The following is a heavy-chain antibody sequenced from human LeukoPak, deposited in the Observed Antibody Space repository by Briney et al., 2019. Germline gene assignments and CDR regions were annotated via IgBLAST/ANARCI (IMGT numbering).Heavy chain of an antibody. V-gene: IGHV4-31*03. Sequence: SETLSLTCTVSGGSISSGGYYWSWIRQHPGKGLEWIGYIYYSGGTYYNPSLKSRVTISVDTSKNQFSLKLSSVTAADTAVYYCARDYSSTNVFDYWGQGTLVTVSS. CDR3: ARDYSSTNVFDY. CDR1: GGSISSGGYY. CDR2: IYYSGGT. D-gene: IGHD6-19*01. J-gene: IGHJ4*02.